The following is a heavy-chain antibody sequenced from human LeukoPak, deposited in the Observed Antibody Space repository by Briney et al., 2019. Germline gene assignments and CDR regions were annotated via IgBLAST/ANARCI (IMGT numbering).Heavy chain of an antibody. D-gene: IGHD6-19*01. CDR1: GLTFSSYG. Sequence: PGGSLRLSCAASGLTFSSYGMHWVRQAPGKGLEWVAFIRYDGSNKYYADSVKGRFTISRDNSKNTLYLQMNSLRAEDTAVYYCATDSGWYADAFDIWGQGTMVTVSS. V-gene: IGHV3-30*02. J-gene: IGHJ3*02. CDR3: ATDSGWYADAFDI. CDR2: IRYDGSNK.